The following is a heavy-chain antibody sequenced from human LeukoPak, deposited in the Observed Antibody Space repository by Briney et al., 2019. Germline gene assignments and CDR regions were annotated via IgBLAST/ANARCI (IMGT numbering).Heavy chain of an antibody. V-gene: IGHV3-48*03. J-gene: IGHJ3*01. Sequence: GGSLRLSCAASGFTFSSYEMNWVRQAPGKGLEWVSCISSSGSTIYYADSVKGRFTISRDNAKNSLYLQMDSLRAEDTAVYYCARAGGGGRSYGRDAYDVWGQGAVVTVSS. CDR1: GFTFSSYE. D-gene: IGHD3-10*01. CDR3: ARAGGGGRSYGRDAYDV. CDR2: ISSSGSTI.